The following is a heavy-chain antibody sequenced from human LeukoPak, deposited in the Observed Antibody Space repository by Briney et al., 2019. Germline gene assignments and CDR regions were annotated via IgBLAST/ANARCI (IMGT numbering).Heavy chain of an antibody. CDR2: INHSGST. CDR3: ARVVDTAMVTNHDAFDI. CDR1: GVSFSGYY. Sequence: SETLSLTCAVYGVSFSGYYWSWIRQPPGKGLEWIGEINHSGSTNYDPSLKSRVTISVDTSKNQFSLKLSSVTAADTAVYYCARVVDTAMVTNHDAFDIWGQGTMVTVSS. D-gene: IGHD5-18*01. V-gene: IGHV4-34*01. J-gene: IGHJ3*02.